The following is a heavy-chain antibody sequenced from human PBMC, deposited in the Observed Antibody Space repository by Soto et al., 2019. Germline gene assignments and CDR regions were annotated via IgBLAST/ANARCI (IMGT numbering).Heavy chain of an antibody. CDR3: ARGHSSSLNY. Sequence: QVQLQQWGAGLLKPSETLSLTCAVYGGSFSGYYWSWIRQPPGKGLEWIGEINHSGSTYYNPSLKSRVTISVDTSKNQFSLKLSSVTAADTAVYYCARGHSSSLNYWGQGTLVTVSS. V-gene: IGHV4-34*01. CDR2: INHSGST. CDR1: GGSFSGYY. J-gene: IGHJ4*02. D-gene: IGHD6-13*01.